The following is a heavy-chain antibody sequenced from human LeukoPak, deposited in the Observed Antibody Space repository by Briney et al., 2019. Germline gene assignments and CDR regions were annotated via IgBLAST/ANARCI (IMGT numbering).Heavy chain of an antibody. CDR1: GGSISSYY. V-gene: IGHV4-4*07. Sequence: SETLSLTCTVSGGSISSYYWSWIRQPAGKGLEWIGRIYTSGSTNYNPSLKSRVTTSVDTSKNQFSLKLSSVTAADTAVYYCARDFKRKEWFGDRNWFDPWGQGTLVTVSS. J-gene: IGHJ5*02. D-gene: IGHD3-10*01. CDR3: ARDFKRKEWFGDRNWFDP. CDR2: IYTSGST.